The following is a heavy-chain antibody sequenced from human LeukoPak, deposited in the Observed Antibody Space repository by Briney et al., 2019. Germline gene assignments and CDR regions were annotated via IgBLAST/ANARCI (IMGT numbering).Heavy chain of an antibody. CDR3: ARGLTTVLGGDAFDI. D-gene: IGHD4-17*01. J-gene: IGHJ3*02. V-gene: IGHV1-69*13. Sequence: ASVKVSCKASGGTFSSYAISWVRQAPGQGLEWTGGIIPIFGTANYAQKFRGRVTITADESTSTAYMELSSLRSEDTAVYYCARGLTTVLGGDAFDIWGQGTMVTVSS. CDR2: IIPIFGTA. CDR1: GGTFSSYA.